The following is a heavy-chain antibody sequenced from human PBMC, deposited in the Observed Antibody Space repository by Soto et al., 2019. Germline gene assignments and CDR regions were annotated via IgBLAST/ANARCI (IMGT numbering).Heavy chain of an antibody. D-gene: IGHD2-15*01. Sequence: SETLSLTCTVSAGSISSGDYYWSWIRQPPGKGLEWIGYIYYSGSTYYNPSLKSRVTISVDTSKNQFSLKLSSVTAADTAVYYCARAVVGGSTTSWCDSWGQGTRGTVSS. CDR2: IYYSGST. J-gene: IGHJ5*01. V-gene: IGHV4-30-4*01. CDR1: AGSISSGDYY. CDR3: ARAVVGGSTTSWCDS.